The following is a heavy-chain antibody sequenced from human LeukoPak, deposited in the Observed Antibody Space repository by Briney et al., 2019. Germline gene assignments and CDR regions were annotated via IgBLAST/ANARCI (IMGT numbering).Heavy chain of an antibody. Sequence: ASVKVSCKASGYTFTSYGISWVRQAPGQGLERMGWISAYNGNTNYAQKLQGRVTMTTDTSTSTAYMELRSLRSDDTAVYYCARDSGFWVSYYYYYYMDVWGKGTTVTISS. CDR3: ARDSGFWVSYYYYYYMDV. CDR2: ISAYNGNT. J-gene: IGHJ6*03. D-gene: IGHD3-10*01. V-gene: IGHV1-18*01. CDR1: GYTFTSYG.